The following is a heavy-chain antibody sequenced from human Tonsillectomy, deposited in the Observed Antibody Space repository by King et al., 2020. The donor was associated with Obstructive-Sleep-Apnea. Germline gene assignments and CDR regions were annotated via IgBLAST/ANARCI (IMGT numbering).Heavy chain of an antibody. CDR2: IYYIGRT. J-gene: IGHJ3*02. V-gene: IGHV4-61*01. Sequence: VQLQESGPGLVKPSETLSLTCTVSGCSVSRGTYYWSWIRQPPGEGLEWIGYIYYIGRTNYHPPPKSRVAISKDTSKNQFSLKLSSVTAADTAVYYCARGEEDSDSGGYYFYRAFDIWGQGTMVTVSS. D-gene: IGHD3-22*01. CDR3: ARGEEDSDSGGYYFYRAFDI. CDR1: GCSVSRGTYY.